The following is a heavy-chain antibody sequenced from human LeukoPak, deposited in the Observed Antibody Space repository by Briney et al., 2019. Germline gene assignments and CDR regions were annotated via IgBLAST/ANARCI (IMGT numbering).Heavy chain of an antibody. Sequence: GESLKISCKGSGYSFTTYWIGWVRQMPGKGLEWMGIIYPGDSDTRYRPSFQGQVTISVDKSISIAYLRWSSLKASDTAIYYCASRIAPRIYWGQGTLVTVSS. CDR2: IYPGDSDT. CDR1: GYSFTTYW. V-gene: IGHV5-51*01. J-gene: IGHJ4*02. CDR3: ASRIAPRIY. D-gene: IGHD6-6*01.